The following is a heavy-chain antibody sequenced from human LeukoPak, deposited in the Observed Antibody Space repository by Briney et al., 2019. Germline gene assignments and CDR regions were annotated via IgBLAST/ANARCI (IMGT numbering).Heavy chain of an antibody. D-gene: IGHD1-14*01. V-gene: IGHV4-59*08. Sequence: ASETLSLTCTVSGGSISTYYWSWIRQPPGKGLEWIGYIYYSGSTNYNPSLKSRVTGFVDTSKNQVSLRLSSVTTVDTAVYYCARHGTISSESYFDYWGQGALVTVSS. CDR1: GGSISTYY. J-gene: IGHJ4*02. CDR3: ARHGTISSESYFDY. CDR2: IYYSGST.